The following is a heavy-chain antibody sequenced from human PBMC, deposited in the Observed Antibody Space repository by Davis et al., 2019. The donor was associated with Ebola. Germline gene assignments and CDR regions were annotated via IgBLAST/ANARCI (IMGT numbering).Heavy chain of an antibody. J-gene: IGHJ4*02. CDR1: GFTFSSYW. D-gene: IGHD1-26*01. Sequence: GESLNFSCAASGFTFSSYWMYWVRHAPGKGLVWVSRINSDGSSTSYADSVKGRFTISRDNAENTLYLQMNSLRAEDTAVYYCAREAASGSPQDYWGQGTLVTVSS. V-gene: IGHV3-74*01. CDR2: INSDGSST. CDR3: AREAASGSPQDY.